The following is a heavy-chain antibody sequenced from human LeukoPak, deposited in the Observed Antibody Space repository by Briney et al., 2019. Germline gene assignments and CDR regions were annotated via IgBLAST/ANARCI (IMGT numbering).Heavy chain of an antibody. CDR2: INPNSGGT. J-gene: IGHJ5*02. D-gene: IGHD5-24*01. Sequence: ASVKVSCKASGYTFTGYYMHWVRQAPGQGLEWMGWINPNSGGTNYAQKFQGRVTMTGDTSISTAYMELSRLRSDDTAVYYCARGGDGYNAFNWFDPWGQGTLVTVSS. V-gene: IGHV1-2*02. CDR3: ARGGDGYNAFNWFDP. CDR1: GYTFTGYY.